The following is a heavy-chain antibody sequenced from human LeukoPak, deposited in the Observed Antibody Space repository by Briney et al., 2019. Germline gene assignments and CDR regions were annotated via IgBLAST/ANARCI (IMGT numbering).Heavy chain of an antibody. Sequence: SETLSLTCTVSGGSISNYYWSWIRQPAGKVLEWIGRIYTSGSTNYNPSLKSRVTMSVDTSKNQFSLKVASVTAADTAVYYCARGVGFSYRSFDYWGQGTLVTVSS. CDR2: IYTSGST. CDR3: ARGVGFSYRSFDY. D-gene: IGHD1-26*01. J-gene: IGHJ4*02. V-gene: IGHV4-4*07. CDR1: GGSISNYY.